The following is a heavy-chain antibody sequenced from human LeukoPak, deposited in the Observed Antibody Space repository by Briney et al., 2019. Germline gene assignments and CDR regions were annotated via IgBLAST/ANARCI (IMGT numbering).Heavy chain of an antibody. CDR1: GLTFDNYA. J-gene: IGHJ4*02. D-gene: IGHD5-12*01. CDR2: IRSKIYGGTT. CDR3: VRYSGDADY. Sequence: GGSLRLSCTASGLTFDNYAMSWFRQAPGKGLAWVGFIRSKIYGGTTEYAASVKGRFTISRDDSKSIAYLQMNSLKSEDTAVYYCVRYSGDADYWGQGTLVTVSS. V-gene: IGHV3-49*03.